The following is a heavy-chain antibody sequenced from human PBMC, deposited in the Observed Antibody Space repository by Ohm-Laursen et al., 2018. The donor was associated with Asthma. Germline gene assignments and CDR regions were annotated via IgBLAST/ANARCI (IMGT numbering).Heavy chain of an antibody. D-gene: IGHD3-16*01. V-gene: IGHV3-33*01. CDR2: IWYDGSNK. J-gene: IGHJ6*02. CDR1: GFTFSSYG. Sequence: SLRLSCSASGFTFSSYGMHWVRQAPGKGLEWVAVIWYDGSNKYYADSVKGRFTISRDNSKNTLYLQMNSLRAEDTAVYYCARRSGGTHYYYYYGMDVWGQGTTVTVSS. CDR3: ARRSGGTHYYYYYGMDV.